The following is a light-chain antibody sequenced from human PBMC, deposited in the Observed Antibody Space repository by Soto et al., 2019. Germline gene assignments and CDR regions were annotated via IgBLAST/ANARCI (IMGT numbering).Light chain of an antibody. CDR3: QQSSSVPPT. Sequence: DVQMTQSPSSLSASVGDRVTITCRASQRIRTSLNWYQQKPGKAPKFLIYDASSLQSEVPSRFSGSGSVTDFTLTISNLQPEDFATYYCQQSSSVPPTFGQGTKLEI. CDR1: QRIRTS. CDR2: DAS. V-gene: IGKV1-39*01. J-gene: IGKJ2*01.